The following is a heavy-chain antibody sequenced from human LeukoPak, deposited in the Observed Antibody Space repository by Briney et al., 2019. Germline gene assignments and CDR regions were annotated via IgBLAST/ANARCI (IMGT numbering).Heavy chain of an antibody. CDR1: GFTFSAYW. D-gene: IGHD3-16*01. J-gene: IGHJ4*02. CDR3: ARDDVGALDY. CDR2: MKQDGSAE. V-gene: IGHV3-7*01. Sequence: GGSLRLSCAASGFTFSAYWMAWVRQAPGKGLEWVANMKQDGSAEHYVDSVKGRFTISRDNVRNSLYLQMNSLRAEDSAVYYCARDDVGALDYWGQGTLVTVSS.